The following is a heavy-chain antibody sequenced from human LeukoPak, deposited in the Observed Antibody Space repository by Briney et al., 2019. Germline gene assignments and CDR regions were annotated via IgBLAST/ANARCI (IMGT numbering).Heavy chain of an antibody. V-gene: IGHV3-30*14. CDR2: ISYDGSNK. J-gene: IGHJ6*03. CDR1: GFTFSSYA. Sequence: GGSLRLSCAASGFTFSSYAMHWVRQAPGKGLEWVAVISYDGSNKYYADSVQGRFTISRDNSKNTLYLQMNSLRAEDTAVYYCARAPYGNYYYYYMDVWGKGTTVTVSS. CDR3: ARAPYGNYYYYYMDV. D-gene: IGHD3-10*01.